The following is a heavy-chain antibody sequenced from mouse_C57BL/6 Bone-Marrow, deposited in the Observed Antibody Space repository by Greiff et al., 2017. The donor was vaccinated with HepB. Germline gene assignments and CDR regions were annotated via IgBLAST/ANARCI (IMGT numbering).Heavy chain of an antibody. CDR1: GYTFTSYW. CDR2: IDPSDSYI. V-gene: IGHV1-50*01. CDR3: ARRGGRSSWFAY. Sequence: QVQLQQPGAEFVKPGASVKLSCKASGYTFTSYWMQWVKQRPGQGLEWIGEIDPSDSYINYNQKFKGKATLTVDTSSSTAYMQLSSLTSEDSAVYYCARRGGRSSWFAYWGQGTRVTVSA. J-gene: IGHJ3*01.